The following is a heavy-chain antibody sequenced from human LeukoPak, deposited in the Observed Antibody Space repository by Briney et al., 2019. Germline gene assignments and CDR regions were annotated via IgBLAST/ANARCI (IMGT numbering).Heavy chain of an antibody. CDR1: GYSISSGYY. CDR3: ARASGSYGSGSYYYYGMDV. D-gene: IGHD3-10*01. CDR2: IGHSGST. Sequence: PSETLSLTCAVSGYSISSGYYWCWIRQPPGKGLEWIGIIGHSGSTYYNPSLKSRVNMSVDTSKNQISLKMSSVTAADTAVYYCARASGSYGSGSYYYYGMDVWGKGTTVTVSS. J-gene: IGHJ6*04. V-gene: IGHV4-38-2*01.